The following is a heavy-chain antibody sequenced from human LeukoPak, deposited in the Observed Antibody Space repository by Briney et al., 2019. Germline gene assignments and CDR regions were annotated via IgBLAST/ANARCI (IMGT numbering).Heavy chain of an antibody. CDR1: GGSISSGSYY. CDR3: AGDYDFWSGYPHAYDAFDI. Sequence: PSQTLSLTCTVPGGSISSGSYYWSWIRQPAGKVLEWIGPIYTSGSTNYTPSLKSRVTISVDTSKNQFSLKLSSVTAADTAVYYCAGDYDFWSGYPHAYDAFDIWGQGTMVTVSS. J-gene: IGHJ3*02. V-gene: IGHV4-61*02. D-gene: IGHD3-3*01. CDR2: IYTSGST.